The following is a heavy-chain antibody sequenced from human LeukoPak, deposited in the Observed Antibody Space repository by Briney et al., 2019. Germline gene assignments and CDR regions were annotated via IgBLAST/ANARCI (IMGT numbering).Heavy chain of an antibody. CDR1: GGSISSSSYS. Sequence: PPETLSLTCTVSGGSISSSSYSWGWIRQPPGKGLEWIGSIYYSGSTYYNPSLKSRVTISVDTSKNQFSLKLSSVTAADTAVYYCARASYGSSWYGGGDWFDPWGQGTLVTVSS. D-gene: IGHD6-13*01. CDR2: IYYSGST. V-gene: IGHV4-39*07. J-gene: IGHJ5*02. CDR3: ARASYGSSWYGGGDWFDP.